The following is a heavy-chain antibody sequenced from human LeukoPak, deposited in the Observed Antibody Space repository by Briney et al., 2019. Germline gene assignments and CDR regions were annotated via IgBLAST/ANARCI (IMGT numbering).Heavy chain of an antibody. CDR2: ISYDGSNK. D-gene: IGHD6-13*01. J-gene: IGHJ4*02. CDR3: AREGQQLVRSTRPPNAFDY. CDR1: GFTFSSYA. Sequence: GRSLGLSCAASGFTFSSYAMHWVRQAPGKGLEWVAVISYDGSNKYYADSVKGQFTISRDNSKNTLYLQMNSLRAEDTAVYYCAREGQQLVRSTRPPNAFDYWGQGTLVTVSS. V-gene: IGHV3-30*04.